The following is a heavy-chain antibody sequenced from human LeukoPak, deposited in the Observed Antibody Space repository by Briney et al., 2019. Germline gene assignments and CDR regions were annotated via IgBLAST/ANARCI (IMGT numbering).Heavy chain of an antibody. Sequence: SETLSLTCTVSGGSISSGDYYWSWIRQPPGKGLEWIGYIYYRGSTYYNPSLKSRLTISVDTSKNQFSLRLSSVTAADTAVYYCARGSWSSSIDYWGQGTLVTVSS. CDR2: IYYRGST. CDR3: ARGSWSSSIDY. CDR1: GGSISSGDYY. J-gene: IGHJ4*02. D-gene: IGHD6-6*01. V-gene: IGHV4-30-4*01.